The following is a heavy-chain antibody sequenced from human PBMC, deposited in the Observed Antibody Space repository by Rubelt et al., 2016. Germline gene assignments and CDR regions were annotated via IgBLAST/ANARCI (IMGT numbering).Heavy chain of an antibody. V-gene: IGHV4-59*12. Sequence: QVQLQQWGPGLLKPSETLSLTCTVSGGSISTYYWSWIRQPPGKGLEWIGNIYYSGSTKYNPSLKSRVTISVDTSNDQFSLRLNSVTAADTALYYCATAPRGKADFDFWARGTLVTVSS. D-gene: IGHD3-10*01. CDR1: GGSISTYY. CDR3: ATAPRGKADFDF. J-gene: IGHJ2*01. CDR2: IYYSGST.